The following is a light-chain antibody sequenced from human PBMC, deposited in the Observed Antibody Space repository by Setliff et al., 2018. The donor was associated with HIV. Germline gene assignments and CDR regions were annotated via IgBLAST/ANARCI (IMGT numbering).Light chain of an antibody. CDR1: SSDVGGYSF. CDR2: DVS. Sequence: QSALTQPASVSGSPGQSITISCTGTSSDVGGYSFVSWYLQHPGKAPKLMIYDVSNRPSGVSNRFSGSKSGNTASLTVSGLQAEDEADYYCSSYTSRSTWVFGGGTKVTV. J-gene: IGLJ3*02. V-gene: IGLV2-14*03. CDR3: SSYTSRSTWV.